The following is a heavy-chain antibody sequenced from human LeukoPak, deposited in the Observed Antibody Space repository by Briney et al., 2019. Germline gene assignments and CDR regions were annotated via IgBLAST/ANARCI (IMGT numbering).Heavy chain of an antibody. D-gene: IGHD6-19*01. CDR3: ARASSGWYVGY. V-gene: IGHV1-46*01. J-gene: IGHJ4*02. CDR2: INPSGGST. Sequence: ASVKVSCKASGYTFTSYYVHWVRQAPGQGLEWMGIINPSGGSTSYAQKFQGRVTMTRDMSTSTVYMELSSLRSEDTAVYYCARASSGWYVGYWGQGILVTVSS. CDR1: GYTFTSYY.